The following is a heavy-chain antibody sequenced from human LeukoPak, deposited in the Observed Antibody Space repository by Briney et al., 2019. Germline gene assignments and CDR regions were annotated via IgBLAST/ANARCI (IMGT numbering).Heavy chain of an antibody. V-gene: IGHV4-61*02. Sequence: SETLSLTCTVSGGSMSSGTYCWSWIRQPAGKGREYIGRIFSSGNNNYNPSLKSRITMSTDTSKNQFSLNLSSVTAADSAVYYCASFCASTTCYNDGTNFAFWGQGTLVTVSS. D-gene: IGHD2-2*01. CDR2: IFSSGNN. CDR3: ASFCASTTCYNDGTNFAF. J-gene: IGHJ4*02. CDR1: GGSMSSGTYC.